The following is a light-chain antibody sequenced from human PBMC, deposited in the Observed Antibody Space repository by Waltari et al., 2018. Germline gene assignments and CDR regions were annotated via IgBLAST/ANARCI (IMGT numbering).Light chain of an antibody. J-gene: IGLJ3*02. CDR2: DAS. CDR3: QVWDSSSDHRV. Sequence: SYVLTQPPSVSVAPGQTAGITCGGDNIGSKSVHWYQQKPGQAPVLVVYDASDRPSGIPERFSGSNSGNTATLTISRVEAGHEADYYCQVWDSSSDHRVFGGGTKLTVL. V-gene: IGLV3-21*02. CDR1: NIGSKS.